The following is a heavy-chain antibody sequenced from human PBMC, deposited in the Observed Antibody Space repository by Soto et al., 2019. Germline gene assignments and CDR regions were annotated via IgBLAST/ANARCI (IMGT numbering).Heavy chain of an antibody. V-gene: IGHV6-1*01. CDR1: VDGVSSNSAA. D-gene: IGHD6-19*01. CDR3: TREYNTGWST. J-gene: IGHJ4*02. Sequence: SQTLSLTCAISVDGVSSNSAAWNWIRQSPSRGLEWLGRTYHRSKWYHEYALSVKSRITINPDTSKNQFSLQLNSVTPDDTAVYYCTREYNTGWSTWGQGTLVTISS. CDR2: TYHRSKWYH.